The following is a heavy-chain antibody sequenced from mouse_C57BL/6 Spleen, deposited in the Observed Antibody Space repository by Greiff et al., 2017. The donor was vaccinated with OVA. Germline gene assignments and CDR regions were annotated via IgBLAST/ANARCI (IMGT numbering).Heavy chain of an antibody. CDR3: ASRDITANFDY. Sequence: VQLQQSGAELARPGASVKLSCKASGYTFTSYGISWVKQRTGQGLEWIGEIYPRSGNTYYNEKFKGKATLTADKSSSTAYMELRSLTSEDSAVYFCASRDITANFDYWGQGTTLTVSS. CDR1: GYTFTSYG. D-gene: IGHD1-1*01. J-gene: IGHJ2*01. V-gene: IGHV1-81*01. CDR2: IYPRSGNT.